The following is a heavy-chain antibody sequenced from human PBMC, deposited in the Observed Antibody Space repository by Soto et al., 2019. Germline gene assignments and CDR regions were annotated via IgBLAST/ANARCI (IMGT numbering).Heavy chain of an antibody. CDR1: GGSISSGGYY. D-gene: IGHD6-6*01. V-gene: IGHV4-31*03. CDR3: ARGYSSSPLFDY. Sequence: QVQLQESGPGLVKPSQTLSLTCTVSGGSISSGGYYWSWIRQHPGKGLEWIGYIYYSGSTYYNPSLKSRVTISADTSKNQFSLKLSSVTAADTAVYYCARGYSSSPLFDYWGQGTLVTVSS. CDR2: IYYSGST. J-gene: IGHJ4*02.